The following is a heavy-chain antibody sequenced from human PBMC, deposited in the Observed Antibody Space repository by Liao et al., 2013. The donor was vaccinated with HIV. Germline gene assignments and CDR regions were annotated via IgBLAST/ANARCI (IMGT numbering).Heavy chain of an antibody. Sequence: QLQLQESGPGLVEPSETLSLTCSVSGGSISSSNYYWGWIRQSPGKGLEWIGTIYHSGATYYSPSLKSRVTILVDTSKNQFSLKLTSVTAADPAVYYCVRVLRFLEWSNEKDAFDVWGQGTMVTVSS. CDR2: IYHSGAT. D-gene: IGHD3-3*01. J-gene: IGHJ3*01. CDR3: VRVLRFLEWSNEKDAFDV. CDR1: GGSISSSNYY. V-gene: IGHV4-39*07.